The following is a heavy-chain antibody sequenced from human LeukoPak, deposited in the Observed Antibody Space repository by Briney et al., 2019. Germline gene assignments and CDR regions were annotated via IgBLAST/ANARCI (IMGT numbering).Heavy chain of an antibody. CDR1: GGSISSYY. CDR2: IYYSGST. CDR3: ARGERYCSGGSCPSGMAV. Sequence: PSETLSLTCTVSGGSISSYYWSWIRQPPGKGLEWIGYIYYSGSTNYNPSLKSRVTISVDTSKNQFSLKLSSVTAADTAVYYCARGERYCSGGSCPSGMAVWGQGTTVTVSS. D-gene: IGHD2-15*01. V-gene: IGHV4-59*01. J-gene: IGHJ6*02.